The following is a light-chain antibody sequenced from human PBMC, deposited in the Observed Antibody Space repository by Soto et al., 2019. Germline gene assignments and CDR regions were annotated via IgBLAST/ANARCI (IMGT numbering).Light chain of an antibody. J-gene: IGLJ2*01. CDR2: EGS. CDR1: SSNVGSYKF. V-gene: IGLV2-23*01. CDR3: CSYAGSSTLV. Sequence: QSVLTQPASVSGSPGQSITISCTRTSSNVGSYKFVSWYQQHPGKAPKLMIYEGSKRPSGVSNRFSGSESGNTASLTISGLQAEDEADYYCCSYAGSSTLVFGGGTKLTVL.